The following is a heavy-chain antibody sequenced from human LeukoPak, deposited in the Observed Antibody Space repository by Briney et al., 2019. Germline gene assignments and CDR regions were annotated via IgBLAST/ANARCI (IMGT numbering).Heavy chain of an antibody. V-gene: IGHV3-23*01. J-gene: IGHJ4*02. CDR3: AKGPLYYYDSSGYYHY. Sequence: PGGSLRLSCAASGFTVSSYAMSWVRQAPGKGLEWVSAVSGSGGSTYYADSVKGRFTISRDNSKNTLYLQMNSLRAEDTAVYYCAKGPLYYYDSSGYYHYWGQGTLVTVSS. CDR2: VSGSGGST. CDR1: GFTVSSYA. D-gene: IGHD3-22*01.